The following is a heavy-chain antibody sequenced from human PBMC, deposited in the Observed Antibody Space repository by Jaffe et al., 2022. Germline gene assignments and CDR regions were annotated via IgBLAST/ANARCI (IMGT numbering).Heavy chain of an antibody. J-gene: IGHJ4*02. D-gene: IGHD4-17*01. CDR1: GFTFSAYT. V-gene: IGHV3-23*01. CDR3: AKDLKRDGVWDIDS. CDR2: IHYSGSKT. Sequence: EVQLLESGGGLVQPGGSLRLSCAASGFTFSAYTMSWVRQAPGKGLEWVSGIHYSGSKTYYADSVKGRFTISRDNSKNALYLQMNSLRAEDTALYYCAKDLKRDGVWDIDSWGQGTLVTVSS.